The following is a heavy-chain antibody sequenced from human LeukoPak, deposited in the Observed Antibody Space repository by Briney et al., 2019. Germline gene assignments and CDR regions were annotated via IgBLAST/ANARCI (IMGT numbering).Heavy chain of an antibody. V-gene: IGHV1-18*01. Sequence: ASVKVSCKASGYTFSNYGISWVRQAPGQGLEWMGWISSYNGNTNYVQKLQGRVSMTTDTSTSTAYMELRSLRSDDTAVYYCARSLGNLKWSYYKDLFDLWGRGTLVTVSS. CDR3: ARSLGNLKWSYYKDLFDL. D-gene: IGHD3-10*01. CDR2: ISSYNGNT. J-gene: IGHJ2*01. CDR1: GYTFSNYG.